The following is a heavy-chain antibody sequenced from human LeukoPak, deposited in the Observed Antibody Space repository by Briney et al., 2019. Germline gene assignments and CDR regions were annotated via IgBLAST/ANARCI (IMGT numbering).Heavy chain of an antibody. J-gene: IGHJ6*02. V-gene: IGHV1-46*01. Sequence: GASVKVSCKASGYTFTSYYMHWVRQAPGQGLEXXGIINPSGGSTSYAQKFQGRVTMTRDTSTSTVYMELSSLRSEDTAVYYCARDRHDYYYGMDVWGQGTTVTVSS. CDR1: GYTFTSYY. CDR2: INPSGGST. CDR3: ARDRHDYYYGMDV.